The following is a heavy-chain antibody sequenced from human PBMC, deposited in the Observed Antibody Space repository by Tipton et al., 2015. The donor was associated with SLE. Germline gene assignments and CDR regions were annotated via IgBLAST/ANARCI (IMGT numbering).Heavy chain of an antibody. CDR1: GFTFSSYW. J-gene: IGHJ3*02. D-gene: IGHD1-26*01. CDR2: IKQDGSEK. V-gene: IGHV3-7*03. CDR3: ARSRRLEGAIGAFDI. Sequence: SLRLSCAASGFTFSSYWMSWVRQAPGKGLEWVANIKQDGSEKYYVDSVKGRFTISRDNAKNSLYLQMNSLRAEDTAVYYCARSRRLEGAIGAFDIWGQGTMVTVSS.